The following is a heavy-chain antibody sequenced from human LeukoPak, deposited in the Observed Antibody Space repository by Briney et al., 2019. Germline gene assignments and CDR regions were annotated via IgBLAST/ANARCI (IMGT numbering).Heavy chain of an antibody. D-gene: IGHD4-11*01. Sequence: GGSLRLSCAASGFTFSSYAMTWVRQAPGKGLEWVSSISSSGGSTYYADSVRGRFTISRDNAKNSLYLQMNSLRAEDTAVYYCARAPVTTTPFDYWGQGTLVTVSS. CDR2: ISSSGGST. J-gene: IGHJ4*02. V-gene: IGHV3-23*01. CDR3: ARAPVTTTPFDY. CDR1: GFTFSSYA.